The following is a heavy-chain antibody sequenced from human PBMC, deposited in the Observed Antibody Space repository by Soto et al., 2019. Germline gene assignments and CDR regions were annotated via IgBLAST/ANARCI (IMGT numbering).Heavy chain of an antibody. V-gene: IGHV3-9*01. Sequence: EVQLVESGGGLVQPGRSLRLSCAASGFTFDDYAMHWVRQAPGKGLEWVSGISWNSGSIGYADSVKGRFPISRDNAKNSLYLQMNSLRAEDTALYYCAKDMGSCSGGSCYWGYYYYMDVWGKGTTVTVSS. J-gene: IGHJ6*03. CDR3: AKDMGSCSGGSCYWGYYYYMDV. CDR2: ISWNSGSI. CDR1: GFTFDDYA. D-gene: IGHD2-15*01.